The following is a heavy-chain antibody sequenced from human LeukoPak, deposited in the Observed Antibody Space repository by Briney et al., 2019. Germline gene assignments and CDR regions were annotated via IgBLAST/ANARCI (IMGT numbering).Heavy chain of an antibody. CDR2: IKSKTDGGTT. CDR3: AKDWGYCSSTSYLGCYYYMDV. Sequence: GGTLRLSCAASGFTFSSYGMSWVRKAPGKGLEWVGRIKSKTDGGTTDYAAPVKGRFTISRDDSKNTLYLQMNSLRAEDTAVYYCAKDWGYCSSTSYLGCYYYMDVWGKGTTVTISS. CDR1: GFTFSSYG. J-gene: IGHJ6*03. D-gene: IGHD2-2*01. V-gene: IGHV3-15*01.